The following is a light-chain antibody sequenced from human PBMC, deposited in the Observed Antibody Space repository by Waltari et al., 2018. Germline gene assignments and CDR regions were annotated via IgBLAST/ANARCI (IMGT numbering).Light chain of an antibody. Sequence: QSALTQPASVSGSPGPSITISCTGTSSDVGGYNYVSWYQQHPGKAPKLMIYDVSDRPAGISNRFSGSKSGNTASLTISGLQAEDEADYYCGSYTSSSPYVFGTGTKVTVL. V-gene: IGLV2-14*03. CDR3: GSYTSSSPYV. J-gene: IGLJ1*01. CDR1: SSDVGGYNY. CDR2: DVS.